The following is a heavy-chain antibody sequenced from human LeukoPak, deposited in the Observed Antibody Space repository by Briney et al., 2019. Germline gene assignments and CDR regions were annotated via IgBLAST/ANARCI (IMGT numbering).Heavy chain of an antibody. CDR1: GYTFTGYY. Sequence: ASVKVSCKASGYTFTGYYMHWVRQAPGQGLEWMGWINPNSGGTNYAQKFQGRVTMTRDTSISTVYMELSRLRSDDTAVYYCASQGGEYYYYYYMDVWGKGTTVTISS. D-gene: IGHD3-16*01. CDR2: INPNSGGT. CDR3: ASQGGEYYYYYYMDV. J-gene: IGHJ6*03. V-gene: IGHV1-2*02.